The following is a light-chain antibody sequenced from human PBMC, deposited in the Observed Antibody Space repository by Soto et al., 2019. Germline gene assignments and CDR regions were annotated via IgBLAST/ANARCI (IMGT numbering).Light chain of an antibody. Sequence: EIVMTQSPATQSVSPGERATLSCRASQSDSSNLAWYQQKPGQAPRLLIYGASTRATGIPARFSGSGSGTEFTLTISSLQSEDFAVYYCQQYNNWPSALTFGGGTKVEIK. J-gene: IGKJ4*01. CDR3: QQYNNWPSALT. CDR1: QSDSSN. CDR2: GAS. V-gene: IGKV3-15*01.